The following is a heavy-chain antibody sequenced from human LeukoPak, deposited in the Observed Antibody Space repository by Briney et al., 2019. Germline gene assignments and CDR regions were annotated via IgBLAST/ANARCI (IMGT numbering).Heavy chain of an antibody. CDR2: ISAYNGNT. Sequence: ASVKDSCKASGYTFTSYGISWVRQAPGQWLQFIGWISAYNGNTNYAQKLQGRVTMTTDTSTSTAYMELRSLRSDDTAFYFRAGDGIRDFDWPHTNWFDPWGQGTLVTVSS. J-gene: IGHJ5*02. CDR3: AGDGIRDFDWPHTNWFDP. D-gene: IGHD3-9*01. CDR1: GYTFTSYG. V-gene: IGHV1-18*01.